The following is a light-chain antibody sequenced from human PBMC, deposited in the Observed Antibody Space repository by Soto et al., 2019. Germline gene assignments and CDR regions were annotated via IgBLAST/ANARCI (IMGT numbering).Light chain of an antibody. CDR3: QSYDSSLSGSV. V-gene: IGLV1-40*01. CDR1: SSNIGAGYD. J-gene: IGLJ2*01. CDR2: GNN. Sequence: QSVLTQPPSVSGAPGQRVTISCTGCSSNIGAGYDVHWYQQLPGTAPKLLIYGNNNRPSGVPDRFSGSKSGTSASLAITGLQVEDEADYYCQSYDSSLSGSVFGGGTKLTVL.